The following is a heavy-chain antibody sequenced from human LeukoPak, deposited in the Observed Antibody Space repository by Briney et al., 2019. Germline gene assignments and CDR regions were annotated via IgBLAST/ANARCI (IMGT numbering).Heavy chain of an antibody. CDR2: ISSSSSYI. D-gene: IGHD3-9*01. V-gene: IGHV3-21*01. CDR1: GFTFSSYS. CDR3: AREGYDILTGYLEAFDI. J-gene: IGHJ3*02. Sequence: GGSLRLSCAASGFTFSSYSMNWVRQAPGKGLEWVSSISSSSSYIYYADSVKGRFTISRDNAKNSLYLQMNSLRAEDTAVYYCAREGYDILTGYLEAFDIWGQGTMVTVSS.